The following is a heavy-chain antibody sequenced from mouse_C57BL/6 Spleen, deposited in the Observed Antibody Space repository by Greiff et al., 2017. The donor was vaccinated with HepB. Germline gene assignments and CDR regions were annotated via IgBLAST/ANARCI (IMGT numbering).Heavy chain of an antibody. CDR3: ARLGFITTVVATNWYFDV. CDR1: GYTFTSYW. Sequence: VQLQQPGAELVKPGASVKLSCKASGYTFTSYWMQWVKQRPGQGLEWIGEIDPSDSYTNYNQKFKGKATLTVDTSSSTAYMQLSSLTSEDSAVYYCARLGFITTVVATNWYFDVWGTGTTVTVSS. D-gene: IGHD1-1*01. CDR2: IDPSDSYT. V-gene: IGHV1-50*01. J-gene: IGHJ1*03.